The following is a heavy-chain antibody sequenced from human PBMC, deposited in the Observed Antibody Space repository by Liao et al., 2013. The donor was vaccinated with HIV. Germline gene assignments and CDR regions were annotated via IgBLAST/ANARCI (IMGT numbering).Heavy chain of an antibody. CDR2: VSGSGRG. CDR3: ARVYIVQSLDWSGSSFFYHMDV. CDR1: GGSFGDYH. V-gene: IGHV4-34*02. Sequence: QVRLQQWGTGLLKPSETLSLTCGIYGGSFGDYHWGWIRQSPGKGLEWIGEVSGSGRGDYNPSLKGRVSISTDRTQTQFFLRLTSVTASDTGIYFCARVYIVQSLDWSGSSFFYHMDVWDKGTPVTVSS. J-gene: IGHJ6*03. D-gene: IGHD3-3*01.